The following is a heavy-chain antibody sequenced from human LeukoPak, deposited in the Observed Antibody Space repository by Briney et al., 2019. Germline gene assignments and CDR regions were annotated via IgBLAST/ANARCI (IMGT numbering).Heavy chain of an antibody. V-gene: IGHV3-21*01. CDR1: GFTFSDYS. CDR2: ISSGGSHI. J-gene: IGHJ3*02. D-gene: IGHD2-15*01. CDR3: ARERLFATARPHDGFDI. Sequence: GGSLRLSCAASGFTFSDYSMNWVRQAPGKGLEWVSYISSGGSHIFHADSVKGRISISRDNAMRSLYLQMNTLRAEDTGLYYCARERLFATARPHDGFDIWGRGTMVTVSS.